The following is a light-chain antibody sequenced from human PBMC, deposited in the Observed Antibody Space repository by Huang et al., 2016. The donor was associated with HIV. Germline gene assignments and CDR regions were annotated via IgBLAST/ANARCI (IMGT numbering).Light chain of an antibody. Sequence: DIVMIQAPVTLHVTPGEPASISCRSSQSLLHTNGYNYLDWYVQKPGQYPQLLIYLGSNRAAGVPERFTGSGSGTDFTLRISTVEAEDAGVYFCMQGLQSWTFGQGTKVEIE. CDR1: QSLLHTNGYNY. V-gene: IGKV2-28*01. CDR2: LGS. CDR3: MQGLQSWT. J-gene: IGKJ1*01.